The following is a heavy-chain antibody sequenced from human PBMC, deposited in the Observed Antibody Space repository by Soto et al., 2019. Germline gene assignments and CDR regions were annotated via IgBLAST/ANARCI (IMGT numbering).Heavy chain of an antibody. V-gene: IGHV3-23*01. CDR1: GFSFSGYA. CDR3: AKGRKGADFSGYGGYFDQ. J-gene: IGHJ4*02. CDR2: VTESGDKT. Sequence: GGSLRLSCAASGFSFSGYAMNWVRQAPGKGLEWVSAVTESGDKTYYTDAVKGRFTISRDNSKNTLYLQMNSLRVEDTALYYCAKGRKGADFSGYGGYFDQVGQGTLVTVSS. D-gene: IGHD5-12*01.